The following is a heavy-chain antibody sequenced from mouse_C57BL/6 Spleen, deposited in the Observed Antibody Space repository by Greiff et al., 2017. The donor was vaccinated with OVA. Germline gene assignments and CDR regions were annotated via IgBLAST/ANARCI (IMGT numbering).Heavy chain of an antibody. CDR2: INPSNGGT. CDR3: AFYGSSYDWYFDV. CDR1: GYTFTSYW. D-gene: IGHD1-1*01. V-gene: IGHV1-53*01. J-gene: IGHJ1*03. Sequence: QVQLQQPGTELVKPGASVKLSCKASGYTFTSYWMPWVKQRPGQGLEWIGNINPSNGGTNYNEKFKSKATLTVDKSSSTAYMQLSSLTSEDSAVYYCAFYGSSYDWYFDVWGTGATVTFAS.